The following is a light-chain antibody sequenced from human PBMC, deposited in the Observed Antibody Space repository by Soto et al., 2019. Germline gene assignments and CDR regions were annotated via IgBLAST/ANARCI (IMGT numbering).Light chain of an antibody. J-gene: IGLJ3*02. CDR2: DVS. CDR3: SSYTRSGTLV. CDR1: SSDVGGYNY. V-gene: IGLV2-14*03. Sequence: QSALTQPASVSGSPGQSISISCTGSSSDVGGYNYVSWCQQHPGKAPKTMIYDVSNRPSGVSNRFSGSKSGNTASLTISGLQAEDEADYYCSSYTRSGTLVFGGGTKVTVL.